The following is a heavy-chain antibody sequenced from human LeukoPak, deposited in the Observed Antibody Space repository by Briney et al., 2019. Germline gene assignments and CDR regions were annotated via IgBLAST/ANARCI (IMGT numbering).Heavy chain of an antibody. D-gene: IGHD3-22*01. J-gene: IGHJ4*02. V-gene: IGHV3-23*01. CDR2: ISGSGGST. Sequence: GGSLRLSCGASGFTFSSYAMSWVRQAPGKGLEWVSAISGSGGSTYYADSVKGRFTISRDNSKNTLYLQMNSLRAEDTAVYYCAKARVYDSSGYYYLPFDYWGQGTLVTVSS. CDR3: AKARVYDSSGYYYLPFDY. CDR1: GFTFSSYA.